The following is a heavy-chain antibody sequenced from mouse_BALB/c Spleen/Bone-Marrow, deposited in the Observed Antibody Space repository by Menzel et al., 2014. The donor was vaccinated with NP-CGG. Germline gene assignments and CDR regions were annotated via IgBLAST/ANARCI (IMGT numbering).Heavy chain of an antibody. D-gene: IGHD2-13*01. CDR3: TRRLLYYAMDY. CDR1: GYTFTSYY. V-gene: IGHV1S81*02. Sequence: VQLQQSGAELVKPGASAELSCKASGYTFTSYYMYWVKQRPGQGLEWIGEINPSNGGTNFNEKFKSKATLTVDKSSSTAYMQLSSLTSEDSAVYYCTRRLLYYAMDYWGQGTSVTVSS. CDR2: INPSNGGT. J-gene: IGHJ4*01.